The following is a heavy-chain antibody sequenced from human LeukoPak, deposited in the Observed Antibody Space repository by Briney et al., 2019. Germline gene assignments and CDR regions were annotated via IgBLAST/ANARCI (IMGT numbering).Heavy chain of an antibody. CDR2: ISSSSSYI. Sequence: PGGSLRLSCAASGFTFSSYSMNWVRQAPGKGLEWVSSISSSSSYIYYADSVKGRFTISRDNAKNSLYLQMNSLRAEDTAVYYCARDNVVVPAASWDYYYYMDVWGKGTTVTVSS. CDR3: ARDNVVVPAASWDYYYYMDV. J-gene: IGHJ6*03. V-gene: IGHV3-21*01. D-gene: IGHD2-2*01. CDR1: GFTFSSYS.